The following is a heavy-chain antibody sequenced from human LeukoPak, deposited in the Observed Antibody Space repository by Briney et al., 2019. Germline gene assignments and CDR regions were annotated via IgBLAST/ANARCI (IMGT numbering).Heavy chain of an antibody. CDR2: ICPDGSNK. CDR1: GFTFSNYA. D-gene: IGHD5-24*01. CDR3: ARDRYNHYFDY. J-gene: IGHJ4*02. Sequence: GRSLRLSCTASGFTFSNYALHWVRQAPGKGPEWVALICPDGSNKDYSDSVKGRLAISRDNSKNTLYLQMSSLRAEDTAVYYCARDRYNHYFDYWGQGTLVTVSP. V-gene: IGHV3-33*01.